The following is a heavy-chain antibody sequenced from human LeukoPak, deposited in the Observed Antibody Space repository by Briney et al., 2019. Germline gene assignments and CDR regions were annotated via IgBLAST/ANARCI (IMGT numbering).Heavy chain of an antibody. V-gene: IGHV4-59*08. D-gene: IGHD6-19*01. CDR3: ARQMAVAGDFDY. CDR1: GGSISSYY. CDR2: IFYTGSS. Sequence: SETLSLTCTVSGGSISSYYWSWIRQPPGKGLEWIASIFYTGSSSYNPSLKTRVTISVDTSKNQLFLRLSSVTAADTAVYYCARQMAVAGDFDYWGLGTLVTVSS. J-gene: IGHJ4*02.